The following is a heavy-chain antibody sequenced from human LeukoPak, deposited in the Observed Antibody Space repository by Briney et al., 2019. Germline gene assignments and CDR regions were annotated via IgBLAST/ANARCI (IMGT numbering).Heavy chain of an antibody. Sequence: GGSLRLFCAASGFTFSSYAMSWVRQAPGKGLEWVSAISGSGGSTYYADSVKGRFTISRDNSKNTLYLQMNSLRAEDTAVYYCRIYYYGSGSYFEEFFDYWGQGTLVTVSS. CDR2: ISGSGGST. D-gene: IGHD3-10*01. CDR1: GFTFSSYA. V-gene: IGHV3-23*01. CDR3: RIYYYGSGSYFEEFFDY. J-gene: IGHJ4*02.